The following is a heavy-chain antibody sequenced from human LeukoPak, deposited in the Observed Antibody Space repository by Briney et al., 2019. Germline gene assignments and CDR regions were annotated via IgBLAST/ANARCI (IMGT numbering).Heavy chain of an antibody. CDR1: GFTSSDHY. CDR2: TRNKANSYST. CDR3: TRVGSGYAFDI. J-gene: IGHJ3*02. D-gene: IGHD3-22*01. V-gene: IGHV3-72*01. Sequence: GGSLRLSCAASGFTSSDHYTDWVRQAPGKGLEWVGRTRNKANSYSTEYAASVKGRFTISRDDSKNLLYLQMNSLKTEDTAVYYCTRVGSGYAFDIWGQGTMVTVSS.